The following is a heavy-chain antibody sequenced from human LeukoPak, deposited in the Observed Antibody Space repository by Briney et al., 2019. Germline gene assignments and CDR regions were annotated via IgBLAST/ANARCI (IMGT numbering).Heavy chain of an antibody. Sequence: GGSLRLFCAASGFNFSQYYKSWIPQATGKGLEWVSYIICSCSTIYYSDSVEGRFNIPRHNAKHSLYLQMKSLRAEDTAVYYCARVGLRFLEWLLPVHFDYWGQGTLVTVSS. CDR3: ARVGLRFLEWLLPVHFDY. CDR2: IICSCSTI. CDR1: GFNFSQYY. D-gene: IGHD3-3*01. J-gene: IGHJ4*02. V-gene: IGHV3-11*04.